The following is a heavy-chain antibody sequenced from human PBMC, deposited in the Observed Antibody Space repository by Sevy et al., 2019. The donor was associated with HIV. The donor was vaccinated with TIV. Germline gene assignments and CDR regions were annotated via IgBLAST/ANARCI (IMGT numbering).Heavy chain of an antibody. Sequence: ASVKVSCKASGYTFTSYGISWVRQAPGQGLEWMGWISAYNGNTNYAQKLQGRVTMTTDTSTSTAYMELRSLRSDDTAVYYWARESSTRIVVYGYDAFDIWGQGTMVTVSS. CDR2: ISAYNGNT. V-gene: IGHV1-18*01. D-gene: IGHD3-22*01. CDR3: ARESSTRIVVYGYDAFDI. J-gene: IGHJ3*02. CDR1: GYTFTSYG.